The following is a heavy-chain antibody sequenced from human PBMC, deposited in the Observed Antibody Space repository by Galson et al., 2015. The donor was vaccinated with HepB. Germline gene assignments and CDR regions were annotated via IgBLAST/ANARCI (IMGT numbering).Heavy chain of an antibody. Sequence: SLRLSCAASGFIFSDHYMDWVRQTPGKGLEWVGRIRNKVNSYTTEYAASVKGRFAISRDDLKKSLYLRMNSLKTEDTAVYFCARVPTTIVGADYWGQGALVTVSS. D-gene: IGHD1-26*01. CDR1: GFIFSDHY. V-gene: IGHV3-72*01. CDR3: ARVPTTIVGADY. J-gene: IGHJ4*02. CDR2: IRNKVNSYTT.